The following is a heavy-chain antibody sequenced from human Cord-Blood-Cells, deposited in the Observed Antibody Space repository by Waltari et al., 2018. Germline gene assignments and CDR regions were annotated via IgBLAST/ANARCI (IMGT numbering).Heavy chain of an antibody. CDR2: IYHSGTT. V-gene: IGHV4-38-2*01. J-gene: IGHJ6*02. CDR1: GYSISSGYY. Sequence: QVQLQESGPGLVKPSETLSLTCAVSGYSISSGYYWGWSRQPPGKGLEWVGSIYHSGTTYYNPSLKSRVTISVDTSKNQFSLKLSSVTAADTAVYYCARQPYDYSNYYYYGMDVWGQGTTVTVSS. CDR3: ARQPYDYSNYYYYGMDV. D-gene: IGHD4-4*01.